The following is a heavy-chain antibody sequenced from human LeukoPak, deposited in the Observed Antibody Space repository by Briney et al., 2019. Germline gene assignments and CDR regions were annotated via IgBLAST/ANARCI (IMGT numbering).Heavy chain of an antibody. CDR3: ARSGGAYYYGMDV. D-gene: IGHD3-10*01. J-gene: IGHJ6*02. V-gene: IGHV3-30-3*01. CDR2: ISYDGSNK. CDR1: GFTFSSYA. Sequence: GGSLRLSCAASGFTFSSYAIHWVRQAPGKGLEWVAVISYDGSNKYYADSVKGRFTISRDNSKNTLYLQMNSLRAEDTAVYYCARSGGAYYYGMDVWGQGTTVTVSS.